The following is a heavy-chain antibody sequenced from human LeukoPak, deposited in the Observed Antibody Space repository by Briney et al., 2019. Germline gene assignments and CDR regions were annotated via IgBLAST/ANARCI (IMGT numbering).Heavy chain of an antibody. J-gene: IGHJ4*02. V-gene: IGHV1-18*01. CDR3: ARDLATYGGNSEAFEGY. Sequence: GASVKVSCKASGYTFTSYGISWVRQAPGQGLEWMGWISAYNGNTNYAQKLQGRVTMTTDTSTSTAYMELRSLRSDDTAVYYCARDLATYGGNSEAFEGYWGQGTLVTVSS. CDR2: ISAYNGNT. CDR1: GYTFTSYG. D-gene: IGHD4-23*01.